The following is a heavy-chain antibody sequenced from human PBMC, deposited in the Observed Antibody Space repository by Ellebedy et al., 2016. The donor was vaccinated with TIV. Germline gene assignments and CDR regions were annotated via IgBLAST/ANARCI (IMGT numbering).Heavy chain of an antibody. Sequence: SQTLALTCAVHGGSFSGYYWSWIRQPPGKGLEWIGESNHRGGTNYNPSLQSRVTISVDTSKNQFSLKLSSVTAADTAVYYCARGLTGTSRGFSYGTYNWFDPWGQGTLVTVSS. CDR1: GGSFSGYY. CDR2: SNHRGGT. D-gene: IGHD5-18*01. J-gene: IGHJ5*02. CDR3: ARGLTGTSRGFSYGTYNWFDP. V-gene: IGHV4-34*01.